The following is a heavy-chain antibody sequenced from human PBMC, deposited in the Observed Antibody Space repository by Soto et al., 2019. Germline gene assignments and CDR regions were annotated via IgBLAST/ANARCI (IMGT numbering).Heavy chain of an antibody. CDR2: ISGSGGST. CDR3: AKLPNLGTPYDTPTYYFDY. J-gene: IGHJ4*02. V-gene: IGHV3-23*01. D-gene: IGHD3-9*01. Sequence: EVQLLESGGGLVQPGGSLRLSCAASGFTFSSYAMSWVRQAPGKGLEWVSAISGSGGSTYYADSVKGRFTISRDNSKNTLYLQMNSLRADDTAVYYCAKLPNLGTPYDTPTYYFDYWGQGTLVTVSS. CDR1: GFTFSSYA.